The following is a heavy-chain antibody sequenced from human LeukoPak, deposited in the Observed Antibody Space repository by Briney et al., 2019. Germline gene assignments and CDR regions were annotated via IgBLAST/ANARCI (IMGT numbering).Heavy chain of an antibody. Sequence: PGGSLRLPCAACGFTFSTCGMHWVRQAPGRGLEGVALITYDEINKYYADSVKGRFTISRDISKNTLYLQMNSLRAEDTAVYYCATAAPASGWYFDYWGQGTLVTVSS. J-gene: IGHJ4*02. D-gene: IGHD6-19*01. CDR3: ATAAPASGWYFDY. V-gene: IGHV3-30*03. CDR2: ITYDEINK. CDR1: GFTFSTCG.